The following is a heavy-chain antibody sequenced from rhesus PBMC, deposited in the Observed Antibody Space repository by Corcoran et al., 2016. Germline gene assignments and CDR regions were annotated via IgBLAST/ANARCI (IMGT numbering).Heavy chain of an antibody. J-gene: IGHJ2*01. CDR2: IYGSGGSN. Sequence: QVQLQESGPGLVKPSETLSLTCAVSGYSISRGYYWGWIRQPPGKGLEWIGSIYGSGGSNYLNPSLKCRVTLSVDTSKNQFSLKLSSVTAADTVVYYCARVGSSWSEWDTVGTEWYFDLWGPGTPITISS. CDR3: ARVGSSWSEWDTVGTEWYFDL. D-gene: IGHD5-42*01. V-gene: IGHV4S14*01. CDR1: GYSISRGYY.